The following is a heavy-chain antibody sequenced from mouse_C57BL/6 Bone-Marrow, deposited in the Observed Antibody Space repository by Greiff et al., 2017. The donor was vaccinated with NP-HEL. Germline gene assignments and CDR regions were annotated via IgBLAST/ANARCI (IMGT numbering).Heavy chain of an antibody. CDR2: IWSGGST. CDR3: ASYYYGRDWYFDV. CDR1: GFSLTSYG. V-gene: IGHV2-2*01. D-gene: IGHD1-1*01. Sequence: QVHVKQSGPGLVQPSQSLSITCTVSGFSLTSYGVHWVRQSPGKGLEWLGVIWSGGSTDYNAAFISRLSISKDNSKSQVFVKMNSLQADDTAIYYCASYYYGRDWYFDVWGTGTTVTVSS. J-gene: IGHJ1*03.